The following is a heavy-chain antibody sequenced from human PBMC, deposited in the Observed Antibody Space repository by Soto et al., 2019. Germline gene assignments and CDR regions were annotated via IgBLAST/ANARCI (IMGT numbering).Heavy chain of an antibody. CDR1: GFTFGDYA. J-gene: IGHJ5*02. CDR3: AKAKDWIAVTSWFDP. D-gene: IGHD4-4*01. V-gene: IGHV3-9*01. Sequence: GGSLRLSCAASGFTFGDYAMHWVRQAPGKGLEWVSGISWNSGSIGYADSVKGRFTISRDNAKNSLYLQMNSLRAEDTALYYCAKAKDWIAVTSWFDPWGQGTLVTVSS. CDR2: ISWNSGSI.